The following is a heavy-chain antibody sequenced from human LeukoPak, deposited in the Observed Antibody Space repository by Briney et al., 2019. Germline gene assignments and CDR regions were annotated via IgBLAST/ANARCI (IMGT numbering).Heavy chain of an antibody. CDR1: GFSLSTRGMC. J-gene: IGHJ3*02. CDR2: IDWDDDK. V-gene: IGHV2-70*11. Sequence: SGPALVKPTQTLTLTCTFSGFSLSTRGMCVSWIRQPPGKALEWLARIDWDDDKYYSTSLKTRLTISKDTSKNQVVLTMTNMDPVDTATYYCAWIVVGRRGNAFDIWGQGTMVTVSS. D-gene: IGHD3-16*01. CDR3: AWIVVGRRGNAFDI.